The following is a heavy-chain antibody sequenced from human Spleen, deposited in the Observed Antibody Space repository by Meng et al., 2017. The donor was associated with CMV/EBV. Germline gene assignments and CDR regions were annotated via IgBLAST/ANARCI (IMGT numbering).Heavy chain of an antibody. CDR1: GFSFRNYN. Sequence: GGSLRLSCAASGFSFRNYNMNGVRQAPGKGLEWVSSISTTGDYIYYADSLQGRFTISRDNAKNSLYLQMHSLRAEDTAVYYCARDGTYGDPNYFDYWGQGTLVTVSS. V-gene: IGHV3-21*01. CDR3: ARDGTYGDPNYFDY. J-gene: IGHJ4*02. D-gene: IGHD4-17*01. CDR2: ISTTGDYI.